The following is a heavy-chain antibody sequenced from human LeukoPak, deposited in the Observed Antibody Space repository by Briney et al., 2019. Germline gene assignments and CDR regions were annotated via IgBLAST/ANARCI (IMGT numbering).Heavy chain of an antibody. CDR3: AKAGSYRFDD. D-gene: IGHD1-26*01. CDR2: INTDGSTT. Sequence: GGPLRLSCAASGFTFSSYWMHWVRQAPGEGLVWVSRINTDGSTTNYADSMKGRFTISRDNAENTLYLQLNSLRAEDTAVYYCAKAGSYRFDDWGQGTLVTVSS. V-gene: IGHV3-74*01. J-gene: IGHJ4*02. CDR1: GFTFSSYW.